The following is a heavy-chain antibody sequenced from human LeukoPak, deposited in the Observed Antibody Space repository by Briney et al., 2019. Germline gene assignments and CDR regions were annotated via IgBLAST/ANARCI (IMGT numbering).Heavy chain of an antibody. CDR2: ISGSGGST. V-gene: IGHV3-23*01. J-gene: IGHJ4*02. Sequence: GGSLRLSCAASGFTFSSYAMSWVRQAPGKGLEWVSAISGSGGSTYYADSVKGRSTISGDNSKNTLYLQMNSLRAEDTAVYYCAIDGRGSSSGSPYYFDYWGQGTLVTVSS. D-gene: IGHD3-22*01. CDR3: AIDGRGSSSGSPYYFDY. CDR1: GFTFSSYA.